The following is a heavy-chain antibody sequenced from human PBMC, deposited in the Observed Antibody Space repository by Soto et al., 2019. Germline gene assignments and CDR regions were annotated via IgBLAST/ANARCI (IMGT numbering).Heavy chain of an antibody. CDR3: ARVATAMVDY. V-gene: IGHV4-61*01. J-gene: IGHJ4*02. CDR1: GGSVSSGSHY. Sequence: QVQLQESGPGLVKPSETLSLTYTVSGGSVSSGSHYWSWIRQPPGKGLEWIGYIYYSGSTNYNPSLKSRVTISVDTSKNQFSLKLSSVTAADTAVYYCARVATAMVDYWGQGTLVTVSS. CDR2: IYYSGST. D-gene: IGHD5-18*01.